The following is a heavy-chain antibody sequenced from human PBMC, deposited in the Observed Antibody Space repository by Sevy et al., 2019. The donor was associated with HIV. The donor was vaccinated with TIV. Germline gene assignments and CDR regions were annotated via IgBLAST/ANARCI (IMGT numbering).Heavy chain of an antibody. V-gene: IGHV3-30*02. D-gene: IGHD3-10*02. Sequence: GGSLRLSCEASGFPFNNYAMQWVRQAPGKGLEWVAFIRFDGSEKYYADSVKGRFTISRDNSKNTLFLQMTRLKTEDTAVYYCAKDRSYYVSTVHFWGQGALVTVST. J-gene: IGHJ4*02. CDR1: GFPFNNYA. CDR3: AKDRSYYVSTVHF. CDR2: IRFDGSEK.